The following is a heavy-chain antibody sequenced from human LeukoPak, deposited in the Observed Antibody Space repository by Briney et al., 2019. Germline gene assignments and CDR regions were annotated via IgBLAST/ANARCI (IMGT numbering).Heavy chain of an antibody. J-gene: IGHJ5*02. Sequence: SETLSLTCTVSGCSISSYYWSWIRQPPGKGLEWMGYIYYSGSTNYNPSLKSRVTISVDTSKNQFSLKLTSVTAADTAVYYCARHGQDLAYNWFDPWGQGTLVTVSS. CDR2: IYYSGST. CDR1: GCSISSYY. V-gene: IGHV4-59*08. CDR3: ARHGQDLAYNWFDP. D-gene: IGHD3/OR15-3a*01.